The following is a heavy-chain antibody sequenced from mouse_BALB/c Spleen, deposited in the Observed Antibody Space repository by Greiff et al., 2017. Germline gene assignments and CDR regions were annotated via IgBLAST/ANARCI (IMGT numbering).Heavy chain of an antibody. CDR3: ARDGGYGSFAY. V-gene: IGHV5-4*02. J-gene: IGHJ3*01. CDR1: GFTFSDSY. CDR2: ISDGGSYT. D-gene: IGHD2-10*02. Sequence: EVQGVESGGGLVKPGGSLKLSCAASGFTFSDSYMYWVRQTPEKRLEWVATISDGGSYTYYPDSVKGRFTISRDNAKNNLYLQLSSLKSEDTAMYYCARDGGYGSFAYWGQGTLVTVSA.